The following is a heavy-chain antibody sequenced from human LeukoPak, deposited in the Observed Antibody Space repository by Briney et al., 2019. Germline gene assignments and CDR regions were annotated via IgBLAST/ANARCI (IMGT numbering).Heavy chain of an antibody. J-gene: IGHJ5*02. D-gene: IGHD3-22*01. CDR3: ARSSGGYYDSSGYYYVSWFDP. Sequence: SVKVSCKASGGTFSSYAISWVRQAPGQGLEWMGGIIPIFGTANYAQKFQGRVTITTDGSTSTAYMELSSLRSEDTAVYYCARSSGGYYDSSGYYYVSWFDPWGQGTLVTVSS. CDR2: IIPIFGTA. V-gene: IGHV1-69*05. CDR1: GGTFSSYA.